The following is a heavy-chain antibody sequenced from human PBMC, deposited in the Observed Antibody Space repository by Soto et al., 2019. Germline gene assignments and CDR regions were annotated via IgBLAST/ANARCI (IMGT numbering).Heavy chain of an antibody. CDR1: GFTFGDYA. Sequence: GCLRLSCTACGFTFGDYAVSWFRQAPGKGLEWVGFIRSKAYGGTTEYAASVKGRFTISRDDSKSIAYLQMNSLKTEDTAVYYCTRRNGYIYYYGMDVWGQRTTVTVSS. D-gene: IGHD5-18*01. V-gene: IGHV3-49*03. J-gene: IGHJ6*02. CDR2: IRSKAYGGTT. CDR3: TRRNGYIYYYGMDV.